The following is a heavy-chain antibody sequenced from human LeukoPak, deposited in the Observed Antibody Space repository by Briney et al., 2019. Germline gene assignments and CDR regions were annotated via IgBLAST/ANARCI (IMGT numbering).Heavy chain of an antibody. CDR1: GFTFDDYA. CDR2: ISWNSGSI. J-gene: IGHJ4*02. Sequence: QPGRSLRLSCAASGFTFDDYAMHWVRQAPGKGLEWVSGISWNSGSIGYADSVKGRFTISRDNAKNSLYLQMSSLRAEDTAVYYCVRDRGWLQFDYWGQGTLATVSS. D-gene: IGHD5-24*01. CDR3: VRDRGWLQFDY. V-gene: IGHV3-9*01.